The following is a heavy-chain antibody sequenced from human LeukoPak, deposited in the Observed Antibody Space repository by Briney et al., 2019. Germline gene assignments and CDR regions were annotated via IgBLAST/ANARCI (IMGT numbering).Heavy chain of an antibody. CDR1: GDSISTYH. CDR3: ARDKRHSYGRYFDH. D-gene: IGHD5-18*01. CDR2: MQSSGNS. J-gene: IGHJ4*02. V-gene: IGHV4-59*01. Sequence: SEPLSLTCSVSGDSISTYHWNWIRKPPGKGLEWIAFMQSSGNSNYNPSLKSRVTMFVDTSKNQFVLNLRSVTAADTAVYYCARDKRHSYGRYFDHWGQGMLVTVSS.